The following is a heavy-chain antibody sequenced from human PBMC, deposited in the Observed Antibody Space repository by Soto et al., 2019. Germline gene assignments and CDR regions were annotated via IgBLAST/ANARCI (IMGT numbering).Heavy chain of an antibody. CDR3: ARDRDRYYYDSSGYCFDY. Sequence: SVKVSCKASGGTFSSYAISWVRQAPGQGLEWMGGIIPIFGTANYAQKFQGRVTITADESTSTAYMELSSLRSEDTAVYYCARDRDRYYYDSSGYCFDYWGQGTLVTVSS. CDR2: IIPIFGTA. D-gene: IGHD3-22*01. V-gene: IGHV1-69*13. J-gene: IGHJ4*02. CDR1: GGTFSSYA.